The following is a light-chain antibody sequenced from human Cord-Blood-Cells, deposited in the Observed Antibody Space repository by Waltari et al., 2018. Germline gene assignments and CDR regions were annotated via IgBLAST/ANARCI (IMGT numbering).Light chain of an antibody. CDR3: QQYNNLPLT. CDR2: GAS. J-gene: IGKJ4*01. CDR1: QSVSSN. V-gene: IGKV3-15*01. Sequence: LVMTQSPATLSVYTGERATLSCRASQSVSSNLAWYQQKPGQAPRLLIYGASTRATGIPARFSGSGSGTEFTLTISSLQSEDFAGYYCQQYNNLPLTFGGGTKGEIK.